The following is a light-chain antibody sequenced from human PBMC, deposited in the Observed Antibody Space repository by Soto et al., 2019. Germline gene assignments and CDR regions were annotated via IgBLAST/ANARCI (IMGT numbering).Light chain of an antibody. J-gene: IGKJ4*01. CDR3: QQYDNWPQLT. CDR2: GAS. CDR1: QSVGTN. V-gene: IGKV3-15*01. Sequence: EIVMTQSPATLSVSPGESATLSCRASQSVGTNLAWNQQKPGQAPGLLISGASTRATGIPARFSGSGSGTEFTLTISSLQSEDFAIYYCQQYDNWPQLTFGGGTKLEIK.